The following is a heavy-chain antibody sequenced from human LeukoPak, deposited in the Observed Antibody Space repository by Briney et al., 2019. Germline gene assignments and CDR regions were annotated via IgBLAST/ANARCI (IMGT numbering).Heavy chain of an antibody. J-gene: IGHJ6*02. V-gene: IGHV3-33*01. D-gene: IGHD2-2*01. Sequence: PGRSLRLSCAASGFTFSSYGMHWVRQAPGKGLEWVAVIWYDGSNKYYADSVKGRFTISRDNSKNSLYLQMNSLRAGDTAVYYCARGPTIVVVPAAINVWGQGTTVTVSS. CDR2: IWYDGSNK. CDR3: ARGPTIVVVPAAINV. CDR1: GFTFSSYG.